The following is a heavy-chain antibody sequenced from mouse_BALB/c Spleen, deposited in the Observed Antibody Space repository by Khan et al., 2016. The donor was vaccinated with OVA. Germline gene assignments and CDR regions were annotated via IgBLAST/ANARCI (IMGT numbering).Heavy chain of an antibody. D-gene: IGHD2-14*01. V-gene: IGHV9-3-1*01. J-gene: IGHJ4*01. CDR1: GYTFTTYG. CDR3: ARVGYSGTMDY. CDR2: INTYTGEP. Sequence: QIPFVPSGPELKKPGVTVKISCKASGYTFTTYGMNWVKQAPGKGLKWMGWINTYTGEPTYVDDFKGRFAFSLETSASTAYLQINNLKNEDTATYFCARVGYSGTMDYWGQGNSVTVSS.